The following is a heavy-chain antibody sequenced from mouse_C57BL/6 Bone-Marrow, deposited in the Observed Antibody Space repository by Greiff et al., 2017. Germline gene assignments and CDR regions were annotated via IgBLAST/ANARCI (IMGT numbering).Heavy chain of an antibody. CDR3: ARHETYYSNYGAY. D-gene: IGHD2-5*01. CDR1: GFTFSSYG. J-gene: IGHJ3*01. V-gene: IGHV5-6*02. CDR2: ISSGGSYT. Sequence: DVKLVESGGDLVKPGGSLKLSCAASGFTFSSYGMSWVRQPPDKRLEWVATISSGGSYTYYPDSVKGRFTISRDNAKNTLYLQMSSLKSEDTAMYYCARHETYYSNYGAYWGQGTLVTVSA.